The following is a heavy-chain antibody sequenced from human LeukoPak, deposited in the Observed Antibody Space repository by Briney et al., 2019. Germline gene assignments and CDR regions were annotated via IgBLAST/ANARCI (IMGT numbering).Heavy chain of an antibody. V-gene: IGHV5-51*01. D-gene: IGHD1-7*01. CDR1: GYSFTSYW. Sequence: GESLKISCKTSGYSFTSYWIAWVRQMPGQGLEWMGTIYPDAFATRYSPSFQGQVTISADRSINTAYLQWIDLKTSDTAMYYCARGGTTTRTFDYWGQGTLVTVSS. J-gene: IGHJ4*02. CDR2: IYPDAFAT. CDR3: ARGGTTTRTFDY.